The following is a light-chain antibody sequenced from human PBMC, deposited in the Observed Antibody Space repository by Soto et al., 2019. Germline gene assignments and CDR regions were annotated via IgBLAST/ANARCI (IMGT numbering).Light chain of an antibody. Sequence: QSVLTQPASVSGAPGQRVTISCTGSSCNIGAGYDVHWSQQIPGTATKLLIYGNSHRPGGVPDRFSGSKSGTSASLGITGLQAEDEADYYCQSYYSSLTASYVFRPWTNATVL. V-gene: IGLV1-40*01. CDR2: GNS. J-gene: IGLJ1*01. CDR3: QSYYSSLTASYV. CDR1: SCNIGAGYD.